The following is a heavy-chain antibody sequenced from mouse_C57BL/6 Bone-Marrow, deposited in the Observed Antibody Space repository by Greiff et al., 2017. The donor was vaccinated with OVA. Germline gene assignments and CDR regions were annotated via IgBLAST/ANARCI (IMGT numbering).Heavy chain of an antibody. D-gene: IGHD1-1*01. J-gene: IGHJ1*03. Sequence: VQLKQSGAELVRPGASVKLSCTASGFNFKDYYMHWVKQRPEQGLEWIGRIDPEDGDTEYAPKFQGKATMTADTSSNTAYLQLSSLTSEDTAVYYCTTSHCYDSGYWYFDVWGTGTTVTVSS. CDR3: TTSHCYDSGYWYFDV. CDR1: GFNFKDYY. CDR2: IDPEDGDT. V-gene: IGHV14-1*01.